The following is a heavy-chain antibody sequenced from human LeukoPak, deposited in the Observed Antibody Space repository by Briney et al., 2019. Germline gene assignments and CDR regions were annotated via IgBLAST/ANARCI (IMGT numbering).Heavy chain of an antibody. CDR3: ARGGDY. CDR1: GFTFSNYG. V-gene: IGHV3-48*03. Sequence: QPGGSLRLSCAASGFTFSNYGMNWVRQAPGKGLEWISYITPSGSTIYYADSVKGRFTISRDNAKNSLYLQMNSLRAEDTAIYYCARGGDYWGQGTLVTVSS. J-gene: IGHJ4*02. CDR2: ITPSGSTI.